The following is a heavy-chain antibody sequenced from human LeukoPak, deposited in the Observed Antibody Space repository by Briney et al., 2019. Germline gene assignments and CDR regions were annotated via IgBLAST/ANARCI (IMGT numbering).Heavy chain of an antibody. CDR2: IYYSGST. D-gene: IGHD3-10*01. Sequence: SETLSLTCTVSGGSISSSGYYWSWIRQPPGKGLEWIGSIYYSGSTYYNPSLKSRVTISVDTSKNQFSLKLSSVTAADTAVYYCARGLPPVNYYGSGYNWFDPWGQGTLVTVSS. V-gene: IGHV4-39*07. J-gene: IGHJ5*02. CDR3: ARGLPPVNYYGSGYNWFDP. CDR1: GGSISSSGYY.